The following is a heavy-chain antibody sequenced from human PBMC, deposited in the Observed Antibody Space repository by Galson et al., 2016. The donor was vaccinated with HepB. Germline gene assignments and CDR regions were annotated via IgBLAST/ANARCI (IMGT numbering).Heavy chain of an antibody. CDR3: TTEVCYSRSGTYRNPFDH. J-gene: IGHJ4*02. Sequence: SLRLSCAASGFTFSNAWMNWVRQAPGKGLEWVGRIKSKTDGGTKDYAAPVKGRFTISRDDSKNRLFLQMDSLKSEDTAVYYCTTEVCYSRSGTYRNPFDHWGQGTLVTVSS. CDR1: GFTFSNAW. CDR2: IKSKTDGGTK. D-gene: IGHD3-10*01. V-gene: IGHV3-15*07.